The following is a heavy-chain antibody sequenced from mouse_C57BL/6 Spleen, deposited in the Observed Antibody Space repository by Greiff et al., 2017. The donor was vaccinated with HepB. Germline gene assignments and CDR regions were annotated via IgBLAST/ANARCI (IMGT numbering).Heavy chain of an antibody. D-gene: IGHD1-1*01. CDR2: ISSGGSYT. V-gene: IGHV5-6*01. Sequence: EVQVVESGGDLVKPGGSLKLSCAASGFTFSSYGMSWVRQTPDKRLAWVATISSGGSYTYYPDSVKGRFTISRDNAKNTLYLQMSSLKSEDTAMYYCARQTTVVATPYWYFDVWGTGTTVTVSS. CDR1: GFTFSSYG. CDR3: ARQTTVVATPYWYFDV. J-gene: IGHJ1*03.